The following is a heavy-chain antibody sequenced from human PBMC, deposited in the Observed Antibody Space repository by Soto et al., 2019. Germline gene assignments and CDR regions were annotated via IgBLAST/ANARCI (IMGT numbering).Heavy chain of an antibody. CDR1: GFTFSNAW. V-gene: IGHV3-15*01. Sequence: GGSLRLSCAASGFTFSNAWMSWVRQAPGKGLEWVGRIKSKTDGGTTDYAAPVKGRFTISRDDSKNTLYMQMNSLKTEDTAVYYGTTDIADIVVVVTAVYYMDVWGKGTPVTVSS. D-gene: IGHD2-15*01. CDR3: TTDIADIVVVVTAVYYMDV. CDR2: IKSKTDGGTT. J-gene: IGHJ6*03.